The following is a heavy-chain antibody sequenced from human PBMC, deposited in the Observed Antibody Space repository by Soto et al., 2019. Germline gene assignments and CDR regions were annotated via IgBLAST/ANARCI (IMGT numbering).Heavy chain of an antibody. CDR3: AKYRRTEAEGFTLDY. D-gene: IGHD6-13*01. V-gene: IGHV4-59*01. CDR2: IYYTGST. J-gene: IGHJ4*02. Sequence: SDTLSLTCTVSGDSINNYYWSWIRQPPGKRLEWIGYIYYTGSTTYNPSLESRVTMSVDTSKHQFSLKLSAVNAADTAVYYCAKYRRTEAEGFTLDYWGRGTLVTVSS. CDR1: GDSINNYY.